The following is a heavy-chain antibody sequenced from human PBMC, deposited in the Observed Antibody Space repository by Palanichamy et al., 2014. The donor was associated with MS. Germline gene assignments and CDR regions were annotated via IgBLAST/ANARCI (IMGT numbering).Heavy chain of an antibody. D-gene: IGHD6-19*01. V-gene: IGHV4-59*01. CDR3: ARATGSGWYWFDY. CDR2: IYYSGST. Sequence: QVQLQESGPGLVKPSETLSLTCTVSGGSFRNYYWSWIRQSPGKGLEWIGYIYYSGSTDYNPSLKSRVTISIDTSKNQFSLKLSSVAAADTAVYYCARATGSGWYWFDYWGQGTLVTVSS. CDR1: GGSFRNYY. J-gene: IGHJ4*02.